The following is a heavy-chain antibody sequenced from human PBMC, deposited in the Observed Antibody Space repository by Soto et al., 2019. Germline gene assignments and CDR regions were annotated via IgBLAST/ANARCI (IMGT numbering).Heavy chain of an antibody. J-gene: IGHJ4*02. CDR3: ARAGILTGYFFDY. CDR1: GGSISSGGYY. V-gene: IGHV4-31*03. CDR2: IYYSGST. D-gene: IGHD3-9*01. Sequence: SETLSLTCTVSGGSISSGGYYWSWIRQHPGKGLEWIGYIYYSGSTYYNPSLKSRVTISVDTSKNQFSLRLSSVTAADTAVYYCARAGILTGYFFDYWGQGTLVPVSS.